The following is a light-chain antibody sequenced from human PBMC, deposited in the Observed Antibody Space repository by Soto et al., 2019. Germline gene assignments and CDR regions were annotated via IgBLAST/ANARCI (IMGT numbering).Light chain of an antibody. Sequence: SYELTQPPSVSVSPGQTASITCSGDKLGDKYACWYQQKPGQSPVVVIYQDSKRPSGIPERFSGSNSGNTATLTISGTQAMDEADYYCQAWDSRTYVFGTGIKLTVL. J-gene: IGLJ1*01. CDR3: QAWDSRTYV. CDR2: QDS. CDR1: KLGDKY. V-gene: IGLV3-1*01.